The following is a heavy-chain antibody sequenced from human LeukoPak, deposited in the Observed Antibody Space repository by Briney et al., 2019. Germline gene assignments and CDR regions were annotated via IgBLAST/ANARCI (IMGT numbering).Heavy chain of an antibody. J-gene: IGHJ4*02. D-gene: IGHD2-2*01. V-gene: IGHV3-30*18. CDR3: AKGCSSTSCYRRDFRFDY. CDR1: GFTFSNYG. Sequence: QPGGSLRLSCAASGFTFSNYGMHWVRQAPGKGLEWVAVISYDGSNKYYADSVKGRFTISRDNSKNTLYLQMNSLRAEDTAVYYCAKGCSSTSCYRRDFRFDYWGQGTLVTVSS. CDR2: ISYDGSNK.